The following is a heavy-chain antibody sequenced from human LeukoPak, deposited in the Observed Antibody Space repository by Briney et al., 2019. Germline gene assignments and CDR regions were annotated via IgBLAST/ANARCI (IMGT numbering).Heavy chain of an antibody. J-gene: IGHJ4*02. CDR3: ARHSPPGNSKSPYFFDY. CDR2: INHSGST. CDR1: GGSFSGYY. Sequence: SETLSLTCAVYGGSFSGYYWSWIRQPPGKGLEWIGEINHSGSTNYNPSLKSRVTISLDTSKNQFSLKLSSVTAADTAVYYCARHSPPGNSKSPYFFDYWGQGTLVTVSS. V-gene: IGHV4-34*01. D-gene: IGHD4-11*01.